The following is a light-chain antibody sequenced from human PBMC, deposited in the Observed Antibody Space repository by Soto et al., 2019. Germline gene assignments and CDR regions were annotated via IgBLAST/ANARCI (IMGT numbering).Light chain of an antibody. CDR1: QSVLYSFNNKNY. V-gene: IGKV4-1*01. Sequence: DIVMTQSPDTLAVSLGERATINCRSSQSVLYSFNNKNYLGWYQQKPGQAPKLLIYWASTRESGVPDRFSGSGSGTDFTLTISSLQAEDVAVYYCQHYYSDPPWTFGQETRVEI. CDR2: WAS. CDR3: QHYYSDPPWT. J-gene: IGKJ1*01.